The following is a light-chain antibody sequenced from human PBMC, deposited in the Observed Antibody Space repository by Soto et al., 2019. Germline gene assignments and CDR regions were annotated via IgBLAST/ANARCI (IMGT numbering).Light chain of an antibody. J-gene: IGLJ1*01. CDR3: AAWDDSLNGYV. Sequence: QSALTQPPSASVTPGQRGTISCSGSSSNIGSNTVNWYQQLPGTAPKLLIYSNNQRPSGVPDRFSGSKSGTSAFLAISGLQSEDEADYYCAAWDDSLNGYVFGTGTKVTVL. CDR2: SNN. CDR1: SSNIGSNT. V-gene: IGLV1-44*01.